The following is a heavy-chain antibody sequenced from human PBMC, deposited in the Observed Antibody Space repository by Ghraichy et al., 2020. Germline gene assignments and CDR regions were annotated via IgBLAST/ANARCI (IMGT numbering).Heavy chain of an antibody. CDR1: GFSLNTNGVG. CDR2: IYWDDDN. D-gene: IGHD3-22*01. Sequence: SRPTLVKPTQTLTLTCTFSGFSLNTNGVGVAWIRQPPGKALERLALIYWDDDNRYSPCLKSRLTITKDTSKNQVVLTMTNMDPVDTATYYCAHSLIPYYYDKIDYNPFLRGFQHWGQGNLVTVSS. J-gene: IGHJ1*01. CDR3: AHSLIPYYYDKIDYNPFLRGFQH. V-gene: IGHV2-5*02.